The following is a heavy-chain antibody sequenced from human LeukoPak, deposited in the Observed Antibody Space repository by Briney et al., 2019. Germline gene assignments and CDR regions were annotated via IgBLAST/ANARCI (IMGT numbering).Heavy chain of an antibody. CDR2: ITPSGDST. J-gene: IGHJ4*02. CDR3: ARVGFRDTAMVTFDY. CDR1: GDTFSSYY. D-gene: IGHD5-18*01. V-gene: IGHV1-2*02. Sequence: ASVKVSCKASGDTFSSYYMHWVRQAPGQGLEWMGIITPSGDSTNYAQKFQGRVTMTRDTSISTAYMELSRLRSDDTAVYYCARVGFRDTAMVTFDYWGQGTLVTVSS.